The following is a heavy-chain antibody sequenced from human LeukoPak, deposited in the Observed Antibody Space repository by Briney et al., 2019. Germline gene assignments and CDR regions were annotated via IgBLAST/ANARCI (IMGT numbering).Heavy chain of an antibody. V-gene: IGHV3-30*04. CDR1: GFTFSSYA. CDR2: ISYDGSNK. Sequence: GGSLRLSCAASGFTFSSYAMHWVSQAPGKGLEWVAVISYDGSNKYYADSVKGRFTISRDNSKNTLYLQMNSLRAEDTAVYYCAREAAPSFIVEESYGDFSNYGMDVWGQGTTVTVSS. D-gene: IGHD4-17*01. CDR3: AREAAPSFIVEESYGDFSNYGMDV. J-gene: IGHJ6*02.